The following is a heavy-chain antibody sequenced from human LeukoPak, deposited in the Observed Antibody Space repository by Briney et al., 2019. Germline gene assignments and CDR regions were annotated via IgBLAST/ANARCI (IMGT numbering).Heavy chain of an antibody. V-gene: IGHV1-69*13. CDR1: GGTFSSYA. CDR2: IIPIFGTA. CDR3: ARDRPTQYSATVSDY. J-gene: IGHJ4*02. Sequence: SVKVSCKASGGTFSSYAISWVRQAPGQGLEWMGGIIPIFGTANYAQKFQGRVTITADESTSTAYMELSSLRSEDTAVYYCARDRPTQYSATVSDYWGQGTLVTVSS. D-gene: IGHD4-11*01.